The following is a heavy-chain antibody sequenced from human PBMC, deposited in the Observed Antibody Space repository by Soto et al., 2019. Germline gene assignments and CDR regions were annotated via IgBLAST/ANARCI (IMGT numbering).Heavy chain of an antibody. CDR2: IYWDDDK. CDR3: AHKGPYDSSGYYLSGFDP. J-gene: IGHJ5*02. V-gene: IGHV2-5*02. Sequence: QITLKESGPTLVKPTQTLTLTCTFSGFSLSTSGVGVGWIRQPPGKALEWLALIYWDDDKRYSPSLQSRLTITKDTSKNQVVLTMTNMDPVDTATYYCAHKGPYDSSGYYLSGFDPWGQGTLVTVSS. D-gene: IGHD3-22*01. CDR1: GFSLSTSGVG.